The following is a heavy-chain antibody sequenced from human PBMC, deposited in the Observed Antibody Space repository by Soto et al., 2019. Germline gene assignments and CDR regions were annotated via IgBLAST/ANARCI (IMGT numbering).Heavy chain of an antibody. Sequence: WGSLRLSCGVSGFTFSTYAMNWFRQSPGKGLEWLSLISGSGSGTYYADSVKGRFTISRDNSENTLYLQMNSLRAEDTAVYYCAKDQGNTIVGASRGFAHWGHGSLVTVSS. CDR3: AKDQGNTIVGASRGFAH. V-gene: IGHV3-23*01. CDR1: GFTFSTYA. J-gene: IGHJ4*01. CDR2: ISGSGSGT. D-gene: IGHD1-26*01.